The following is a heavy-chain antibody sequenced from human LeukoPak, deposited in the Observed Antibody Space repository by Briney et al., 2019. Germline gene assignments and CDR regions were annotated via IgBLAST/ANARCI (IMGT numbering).Heavy chain of an antibody. J-gene: IGHJ5*02. CDR1: GFTFSNSD. CDR3: VKCAKTPEGGSGWCNWFDA. CDR2: IRGRGYSA. Sequence: GGSLRLSCTASGFTFSNSDMNWVRQAPGKGLEWVSSIRGRGYSAEYTDSVKGRFTVSRDNSRNTLYLQLNSLRAEDTALYYCVKCAKTPEGGSGWCNWFDAWGQGTLVTVSS. V-gene: IGHV3-23*01. D-gene: IGHD3-3*01.